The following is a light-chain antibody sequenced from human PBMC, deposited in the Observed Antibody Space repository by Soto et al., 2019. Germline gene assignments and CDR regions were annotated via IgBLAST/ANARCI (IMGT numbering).Light chain of an antibody. Sequence: QSVLTQPPSASGSPGQSVTISCTGTKNDIGVYDFVSWYQHHPGKAPRLIIYEVVQRPSGVPDRFSGSKSGNTASLTVSGLQAADEADYFCKSYAGSNTYVFGIGTKV. J-gene: IGLJ1*01. CDR1: KNDIGVYDF. CDR2: EVV. CDR3: KSYAGSNTYV. V-gene: IGLV2-8*01.